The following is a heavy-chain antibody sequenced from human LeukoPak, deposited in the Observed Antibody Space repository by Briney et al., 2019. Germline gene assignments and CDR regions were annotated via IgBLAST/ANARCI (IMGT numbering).Heavy chain of an antibody. CDR3: ARVYYSNSYDYWYFDL. D-gene: IGHD6-13*01. J-gene: IGHJ2*01. Sequence: SETLSLTCAVYGGSFSGYYWSWIRQPPGKGPEWIGYIFYSGSTNYNPSLKSRVTISVDTSKNQFSLKLSSVTAADTAVYYCARVYYSNSYDYWYFDLWGRGTLVTVSS. V-gene: IGHV4-59*01. CDR2: IFYSGST. CDR1: GGSFSGYY.